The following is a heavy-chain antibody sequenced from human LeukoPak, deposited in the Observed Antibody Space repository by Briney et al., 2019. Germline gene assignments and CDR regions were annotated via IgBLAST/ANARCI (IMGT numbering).Heavy chain of an antibody. CDR1: GYTFTNYG. J-gene: IGHJ4*02. CDR2: IIPIFGTA. Sequence: ASVKVSCKASGYTFTNYGISWVRQAPGQGLEWMGGIIPIFGTANYAQKFQGRVTITTDESTSTAYMELSSLRSEDTAVYYCARGTESGYSYGDFDYWGQGTLVTVSS. V-gene: IGHV1-69*05. D-gene: IGHD5-18*01. CDR3: ARGTESGYSYGDFDY.